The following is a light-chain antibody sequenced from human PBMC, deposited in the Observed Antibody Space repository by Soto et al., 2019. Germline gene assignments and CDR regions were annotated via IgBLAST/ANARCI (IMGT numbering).Light chain of an antibody. J-gene: IGLJ3*02. Sequence: QSVLTQSPSASASLGASVRLTCTLDSGHSSYAIAWHQQQPQKGPRYLMKVKTNGTHMKGDGIPDRFSGSSSGAERYLTISSLQSEDEADYYCQTWGTGIQVFGGGTKVTVL. CDR3: QTWGTGIQV. CDR1: SGHSSYA. V-gene: IGLV4-69*01. CDR2: VKTNGTH.